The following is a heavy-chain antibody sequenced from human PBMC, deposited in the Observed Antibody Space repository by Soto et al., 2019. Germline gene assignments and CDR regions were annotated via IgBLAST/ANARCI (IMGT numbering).Heavy chain of an antibody. J-gene: IGHJ4*02. CDR2: INAGNGNT. CDR3: ARPHFSSSYYFDY. CDR1: GYTFSSYA. V-gene: IGHV1-3*01. Sequence: ASVKVSCKASGYTFSSYAMHWVRQAPGQRLEWMGWINAGNGNTKYSQKFQGRVTITRDTSASTAYMELSSLRSEDTAVYYCARPHFSSSYYFDYWGQGTLVTVSS. D-gene: IGHD6-13*01.